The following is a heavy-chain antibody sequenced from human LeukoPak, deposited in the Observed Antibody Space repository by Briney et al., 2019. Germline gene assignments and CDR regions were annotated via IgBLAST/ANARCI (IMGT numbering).Heavy chain of an antibody. CDR2: ISGDGDST. D-gene: IGHD2/OR15-2a*01. CDR1: GFTFSSYA. J-gene: IGHJ4*02. CDR3: ARDEYKADAY. Sequence: GGPLRLSCAASGFTFSSYAMSWVRKSPGKGLEWISVISGDGDSTHYADSVKGRFTISRDNSKNTLYLQMNSLRAEDTAVYYCARDEYKADAYWGQGTLVTVSS. V-gene: IGHV3-23*01.